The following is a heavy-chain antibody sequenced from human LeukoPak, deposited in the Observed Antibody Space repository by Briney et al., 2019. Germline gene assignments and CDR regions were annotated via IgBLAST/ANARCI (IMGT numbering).Heavy chain of an antibody. CDR1: TYTFTGNF. V-gene: IGHV1-2*02. D-gene: IGHD2-15*01. J-gene: IGHJ6*02. Sequence: SVTLSFTASTYTFTGNFMHCVRHPTGPRTQWMRCITPTSGGTNYAQKFQDRLTITRDTSISTAYMVLSRLRSDDTAVYYCARACSGGSCYYYYGLDVWGQGTTVTVSS. CDR3: ARACSGGSCYYYYGLDV. CDR2: ITPTSGGT.